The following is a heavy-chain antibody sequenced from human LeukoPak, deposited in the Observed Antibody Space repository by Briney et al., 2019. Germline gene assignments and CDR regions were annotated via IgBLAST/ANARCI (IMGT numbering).Heavy chain of an antibody. CDR3: ARDIVVVPAAQPDY. CDR2: INPNSGGT. J-gene: IGHJ4*02. CDR1: GYTFTGYY. D-gene: IGHD2-2*01. V-gene: IGHV1-2*02. Sequence: ASVKVSCKASGYTFTGYYMHWVRQAPGQGLEWMGWINPNSGGTNYAQKFQGRVTMTRDTSISTAYMELSRLRSDDTAVYYCARDIVVVPAAQPDYWGQGTLVTVSS.